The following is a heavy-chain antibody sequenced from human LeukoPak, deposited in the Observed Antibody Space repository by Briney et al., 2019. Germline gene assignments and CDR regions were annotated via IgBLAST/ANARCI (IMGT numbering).Heavy chain of an antibody. CDR1: GFAFSSYE. D-gene: IGHD1-26*01. Sequence: GGSLRLSCAASGFAFSSYEMNWVRQAPGKGLEWVSYISTSGSTIYYADSVKGRFTISRDNAKNSLYLQMNSLRAEDTAVYYCARDLGENWFDHGGQGTLVTVSS. CDR2: ISTSGSTI. J-gene: IGHJ5*02. V-gene: IGHV3-48*03. CDR3: ARDLGENWFDH.